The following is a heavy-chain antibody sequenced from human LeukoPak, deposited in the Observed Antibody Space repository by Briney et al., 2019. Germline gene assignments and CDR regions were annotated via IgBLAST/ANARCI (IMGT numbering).Heavy chain of an antibody. CDR3: ARGRFDWFQKVHFDY. D-gene: IGHD3-9*01. CDR1: GGSFSGYY. Sequence: SETLSLTCAVYGGSFSGYYWSWIRQPPGKGLEWIGEINHSGSTNYNPSLKSRVTISVDTSKNQFSLKLSSVTAADTAVYYCARGRFDWFQKVHFDYWGQGTLVTVSS. J-gene: IGHJ4*02. CDR2: INHSGST. V-gene: IGHV4-34*01.